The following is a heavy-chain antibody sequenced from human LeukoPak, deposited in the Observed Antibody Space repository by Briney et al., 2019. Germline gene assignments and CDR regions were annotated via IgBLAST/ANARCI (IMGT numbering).Heavy chain of an antibody. D-gene: IGHD3-9*01. J-gene: IGHJ4*02. Sequence: GGSLRLSCGASGFTFSSYGMFWIRQAPGKGLEYVSAICSNGGSTYYANSVKGRFTISRDNSKNTLYLQMGSLRAEDMAVYYCTREAILTGYPYDYWGQGTLVTVSS. CDR2: ICSNGGST. V-gene: IGHV3-64*01. CDR1: GFTFSSYG. CDR3: TREAILTGYPYDY.